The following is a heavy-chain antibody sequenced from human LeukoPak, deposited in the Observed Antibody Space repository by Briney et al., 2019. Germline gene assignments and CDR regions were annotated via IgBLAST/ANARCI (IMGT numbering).Heavy chain of an antibody. D-gene: IGHD3-10*01. CDR2: INSDGSTT. CDR1: GFTFSTYW. CDR3: SRAYVSGSQVINYFDF. Sequence: GGCLRLSCAASGFTFSTYWMHWVRQAPGKGLVWVSGINSDGSTTTYADSVKGRFTFTRDNAKNTLYLQMNSLRPEDTAVYYCSRAYVSGSQVINYFDFWGQGALVTVSS. V-gene: IGHV3-74*01. J-gene: IGHJ4*02.